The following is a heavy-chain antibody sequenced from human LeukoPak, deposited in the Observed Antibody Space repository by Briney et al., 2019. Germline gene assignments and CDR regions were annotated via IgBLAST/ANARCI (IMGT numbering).Heavy chain of an antibody. CDR3: ARDWQQLAFDY. Sequence: GGSLRLSCAASGFTFSSYAMHWVRQAPGKGLGWVAVISYDGSNKYYADSVKGRFTISRDNSKNTLYLQMNSLRAEDTAVYYCARDWQQLAFDYWGQGTLVTVSS. J-gene: IGHJ4*02. CDR1: GFTFSSYA. D-gene: IGHD6-13*01. V-gene: IGHV3-30*04. CDR2: ISYDGSNK.